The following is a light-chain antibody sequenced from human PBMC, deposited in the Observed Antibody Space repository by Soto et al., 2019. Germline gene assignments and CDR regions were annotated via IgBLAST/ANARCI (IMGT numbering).Light chain of an antibody. J-gene: IGLJ2*01. CDR3: QVWESSSDYRGV. Sequence: SYELTQPPSVSVAPGQTARITCGGDNIGSKSVHWCQKKSGQAPVLVIYYDSDRPAGIPERFSGSNSGNTATLTISRVEAGDEADYYCQVWESSSDYRGVFGGGTKVTVL. CDR2: YDS. CDR1: NIGSKS. V-gene: IGLV3-21*01.